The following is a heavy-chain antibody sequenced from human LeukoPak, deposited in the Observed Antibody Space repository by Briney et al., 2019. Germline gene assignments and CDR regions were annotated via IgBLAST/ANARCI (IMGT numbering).Heavy chain of an antibody. J-gene: IGHJ4*02. Sequence: SETLSLTCAVYGGSFSGYYWSWIRQPPGKGLEWIGEINHSGSTNYNPSLKSRVTISVDTSKNQFSLKLSSVTAADTAVYYCARGSQSLGYCSGGSCRAKIFDYWGQGTLVAVSS. CDR1: GGSFSGYY. D-gene: IGHD2-15*01. CDR2: INHSGST. CDR3: ARGSQSLGYCSGGSCRAKIFDY. V-gene: IGHV4-34*01.